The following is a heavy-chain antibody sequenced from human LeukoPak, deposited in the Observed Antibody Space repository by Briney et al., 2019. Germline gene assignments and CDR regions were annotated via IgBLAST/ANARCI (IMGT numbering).Heavy chain of an antibody. CDR3: TTAPYYYRSGSRIDY. D-gene: IGHD3-10*01. J-gene: IGHJ4*02. CDR1: GFSLDNAW. Sequence: GGSLRLSCAASGFSLDNAWMSWVRQAPGKGLEWVGRIKSNSDGGTADYSAPVKGRFTISRDDSKNTLYVQMNTLKTEDTAVYYCTTAPYYYRSGSRIDYWGQGTLVAVSS. V-gene: IGHV3-15*01. CDR2: IKSNSDGGTA.